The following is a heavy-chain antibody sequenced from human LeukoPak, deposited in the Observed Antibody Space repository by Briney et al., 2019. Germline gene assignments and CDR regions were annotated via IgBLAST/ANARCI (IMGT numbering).Heavy chain of an antibody. Sequence: GGXLRLSCAASGFTFSSYAMSWVGQAQGKGVGGVSAISGSGGSTNYADSVKGRFTISRDNSKNTLYLQMNSLRAEDTAVYYCAKDALIARLGAAFDIWGQGTMVTVSS. CDR3: AKDALIARLGAAFDI. V-gene: IGHV3-23*01. CDR1: GFTFSSYA. J-gene: IGHJ3*02. D-gene: IGHD6-25*01. CDR2: ISGSGGST.